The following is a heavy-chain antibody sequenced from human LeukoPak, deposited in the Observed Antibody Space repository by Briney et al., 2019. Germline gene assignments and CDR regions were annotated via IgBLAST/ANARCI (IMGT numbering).Heavy chain of an antibody. J-gene: IGHJ4*02. CDR1: GSSISSGDYY. Sequence: PSQTLSLTWTVSGSSISSGDYYGSSIPNNPAKALEWIGYIYYSGSTYNNPYLNSRVTISVATYKNQFSLKLSCVTAADTPVYYCARDAGGAYWDSSGYYYLYYFDCWGQGTLVTVSS. CDR3: ARDAGGAYWDSSGYYYLYYFDC. V-gene: IGHV4-30-4*01. D-gene: IGHD3-22*01. CDR2: IYYSGST.